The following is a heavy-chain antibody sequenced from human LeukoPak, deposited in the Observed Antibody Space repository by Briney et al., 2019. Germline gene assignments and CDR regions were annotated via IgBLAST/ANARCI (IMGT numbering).Heavy chain of an antibody. CDR3: ARVWTYDYGDYKGMDV. D-gene: IGHD4-17*01. V-gene: IGHV1-69*04. CDR1: GYTFTSYG. Sequence: ASVKVSCKASGYTFTSYGISRVRQAPGQGLEWMGRIIPILGIANYAQKFQGRVTITADKSTSTAYMELSSLRSEDTAVYYCARVWTYDYGDYKGMDVWGQGTTVTVSS. J-gene: IGHJ6*02. CDR2: IIPILGIA.